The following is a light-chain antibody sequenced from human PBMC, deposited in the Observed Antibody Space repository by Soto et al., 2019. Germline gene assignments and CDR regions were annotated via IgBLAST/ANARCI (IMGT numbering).Light chain of an antibody. J-gene: IGKJ5*01. CDR1: QGISTW. V-gene: IGKV1-12*01. Sequence: DITMTQSPSSLSASVGDRVTITCRASQGISTWLAWYQQKPGKAPNLLIYAASRLQSGVPSRFSGSESGTDYTLTISSLQPEDFATYYCQQANSEMTLGQGTSLEIK. CDR2: AAS. CDR3: QQANSEMT.